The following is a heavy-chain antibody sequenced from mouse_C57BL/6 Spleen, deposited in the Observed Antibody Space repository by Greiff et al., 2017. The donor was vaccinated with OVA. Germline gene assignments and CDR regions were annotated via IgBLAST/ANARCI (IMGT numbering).Heavy chain of an antibody. D-gene: IGHD1-1*01. J-gene: IGHJ2*01. CDR3: ARSSFITTVVAYYLDY. CDR1: GYTFTNYW. Sequence: VQLQQSGAELVRPGTSVKMSCKASGYTFTNYWIGWAKQRPGHGLEWIGDIYPGGGYPNYNEKFKGKATLTADKSSSTAYMQFSSLTSEDSAIYYCARSSFITTVVAYYLDYWGQGTTLTVSS. V-gene: IGHV1-63*01. CDR2: IYPGGGYP.